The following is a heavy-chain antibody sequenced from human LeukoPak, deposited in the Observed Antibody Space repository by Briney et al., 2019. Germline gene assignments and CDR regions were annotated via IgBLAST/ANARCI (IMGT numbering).Heavy chain of an antibody. Sequence: SETLSLTCTVSGGSISSYYWSWIRQPPGTGLEWIGYIYYRGSTNYNPSLKSRVTISVDTSKNQFSLKLSSVTAADTAVYCCARGTTVVMRYWGQGTLVTVSS. J-gene: IGHJ4*02. CDR2: IYYRGST. V-gene: IGHV4-59*01. D-gene: IGHD4-23*01. CDR3: ARGTTVVMRY. CDR1: GGSISSYY.